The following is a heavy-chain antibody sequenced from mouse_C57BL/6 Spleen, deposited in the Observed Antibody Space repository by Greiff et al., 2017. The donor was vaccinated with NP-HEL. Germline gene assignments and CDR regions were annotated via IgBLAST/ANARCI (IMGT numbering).Heavy chain of an antibody. J-gene: IGHJ4*01. Sequence: VQLQQPGAELVRPGSSVKLSCKASGYTFTSYWMDWVKQRPGQGLEWIGNIYPSDSETHYNQKFKDKATLTVDQSSSTAYMQLSSLTSEDSAVSYCARDDEVYYAMDYWGQGTSVTVSS. CDR2: IYPSDSET. CDR1: GYTFTSYW. D-gene: IGHD2-12*01. CDR3: ARDDEVYYAMDY. V-gene: IGHV1-61*01.